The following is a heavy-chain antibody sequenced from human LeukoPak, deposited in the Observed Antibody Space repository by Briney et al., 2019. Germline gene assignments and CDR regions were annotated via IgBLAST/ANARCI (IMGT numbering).Heavy chain of an antibody. CDR3: ARDAVPSGRSWFDP. V-gene: IGHV3-20*04. J-gene: IGHJ5*02. CDR1: GFTFEDYG. Sequence: PGGSLRLSCTVSGFTFEDYGMNWVRQVPGKEPEWVSGLNWNGGGRRYADSVRGRFIISRDNAKGVLYLQLNDLRVEGTALYYCARDAVPSGRSWFDPWGQGTLVTVSS. D-gene: IGHD4-17*01. CDR2: LNWNGGGR.